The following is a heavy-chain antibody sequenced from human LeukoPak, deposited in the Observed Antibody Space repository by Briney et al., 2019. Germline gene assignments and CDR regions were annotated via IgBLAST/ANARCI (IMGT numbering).Heavy chain of an antibody. CDR2: ITSSSSYI. D-gene: IGHD3-10*01. CDR1: GFTFRSYA. CDR3: ARDHNYYDPGSGFDP. J-gene: IGHJ5*02. V-gene: IGHV3-21*01. Sequence: GGSLSLSFAASGFTFRSYALICVRQAPGQGLEWVSSITSSSSYIHYAVSVKGRFTTSRDNATNSLYLQMNSLRDEDTAVYYCARDHNYYDPGSGFDPWGQGTLVTVSS.